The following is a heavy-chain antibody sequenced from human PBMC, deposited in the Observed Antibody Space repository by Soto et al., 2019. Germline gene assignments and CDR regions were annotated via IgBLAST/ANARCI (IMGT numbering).Heavy chain of an antibody. J-gene: IGHJ4*02. CDR1: GFIFTTSA. CDR3: AVVHCSGGTWYGGVGD. CDR2: IVVGSGNT. V-gene: IGHV1-58*02. Sequence: QMQLVQSGPEVKKPGTSVKVSCKASGFIFTTSAMQWVRQARGQRVEWLGWIVVGSGNTNYAKKFQERVTINRDMSTRTDYMELSSLSSEDTAVYYCAVVHCSGGTWYGGVGDWGQGTLITVSS. D-gene: IGHD2-15*01.